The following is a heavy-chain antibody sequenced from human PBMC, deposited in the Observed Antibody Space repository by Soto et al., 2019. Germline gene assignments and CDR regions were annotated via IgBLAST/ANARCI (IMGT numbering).Heavy chain of an antibody. J-gene: IGHJ4*02. CDR2: ISAYNGNT. CDR1: GYTFSSYA. V-gene: IGHV1-18*01. Sequence: QVQLVQSGAEVKKPGASVKVSCQASGYTFSSYAISWVRQAPGQGLEWMGWISAYNGNTKYAQKLQGRVTMTTDTSTSTDYMERRSLRSDDTAVDYCARDSPPVDHWGQGTLVTVSS. CDR3: ARDSPPVDH.